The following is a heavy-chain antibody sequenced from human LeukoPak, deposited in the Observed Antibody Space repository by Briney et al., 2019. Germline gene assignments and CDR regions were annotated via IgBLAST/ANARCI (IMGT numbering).Heavy chain of an antibody. D-gene: IGHD3-9*01. Sequence: SETLSLTCTVSGGSISSYYWSWIRQPPGKGLEWIGYIYYSGSTNYNPSPKSRVTISVDTSKNQFSLKLSSVTAADTAVYYCASGQRDILTGYQNNWFDPWGQGTLVTVSS. J-gene: IGHJ5*02. CDR2: IYYSGST. CDR1: GGSISSYY. CDR3: ASGQRDILTGYQNNWFDP. V-gene: IGHV4-59*01.